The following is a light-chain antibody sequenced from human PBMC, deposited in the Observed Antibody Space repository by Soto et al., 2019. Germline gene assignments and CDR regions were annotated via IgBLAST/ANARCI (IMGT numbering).Light chain of an antibody. J-gene: IGKJ1*01. CDR3: QQYNSYPRT. CDR2: DVS. CDR1: QSIGGW. Sequence: DIQMTQSPATLSASVGDRVTITCRASQSIGGWLAWYQQKPGKAPKLLISDVSSLESGVPSRFSGSGSGTEFTLTISSLQPDDFATYYCQQYNSYPRTFGQGTTVDI. V-gene: IGKV1-5*01.